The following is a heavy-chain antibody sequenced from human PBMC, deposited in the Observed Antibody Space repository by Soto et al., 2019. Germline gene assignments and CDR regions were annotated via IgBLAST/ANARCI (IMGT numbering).Heavy chain of an antibody. Sequence: EVQVVESGGGLLQPGGSLTLSCVVSGSTIDDYAMHWVRQVPGKGLEWVSGIFWVGGGTGYADSVKGRFTISRDRARSSLSLQMSSLRIEDTAVYYCGKDLSRGGLESWGQGTRVTVSS. CDR2: IFWVGGGT. CDR1: GSTIDDYA. J-gene: IGHJ4*02. CDR3: GKDLSRGGLES. D-gene: IGHD3-16*01. V-gene: IGHV3-9*01.